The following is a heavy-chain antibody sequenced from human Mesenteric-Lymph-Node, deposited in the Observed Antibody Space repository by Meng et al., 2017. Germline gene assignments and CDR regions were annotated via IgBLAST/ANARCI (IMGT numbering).Heavy chain of an antibody. CDR2: INPNSGGT. CDR1: GYTFTGYY. CDR3: ARDTYYYDSSGST. J-gene: IGHJ4*02. Sequence: ASVKVSCKASGYTFTGYYMHWVRQAPGQGLEWMGWINPNSGGTNYAQKFQGRVTMTRDTSISTAYMELSRLRSDDTAVYYCARDTYYYDSSGSTWGQGTLVTVSS. D-gene: IGHD3-22*01. V-gene: IGHV1-2*02.